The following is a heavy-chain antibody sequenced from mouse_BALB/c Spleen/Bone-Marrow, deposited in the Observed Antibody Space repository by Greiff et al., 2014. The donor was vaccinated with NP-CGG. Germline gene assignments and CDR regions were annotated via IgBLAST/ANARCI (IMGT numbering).Heavy chain of an antibody. V-gene: IGHV1-9*01. CDR2: IFPGSCTA. J-gene: IGHJ2*01. D-gene: IGHD1-1*01. CDR3: ARASVVPYYFDF. CDR1: GYTFSNYW. Sequence: QVQLQQSGAELMKPGASVKISCKATGYTFSNYWIYWVKQRPGHGLEWIGEIFPGSCTANYNEKFKGKATFTADTSSNTAYMQLSSLTSEDSALYYCARASVVPYYFDFWGQGTTLTVSS.